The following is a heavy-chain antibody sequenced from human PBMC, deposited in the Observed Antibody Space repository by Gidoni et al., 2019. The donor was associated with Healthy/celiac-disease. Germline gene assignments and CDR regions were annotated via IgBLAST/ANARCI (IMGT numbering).Heavy chain of an antibody. CDR3: ARVVDGTTGDDYYGMDV. CDR1: GAIVSSNSAP. CDR2: TYYRSKWYN. D-gene: IGHD1-7*01. V-gene: IGHV6-1*01. J-gene: IGHJ6*02. Sequence: QVQLQQSGPGLVKPSQTLSLTCAISGAIVSSNSAPWNWIRQSPSRVLEWLGRTYYRSKWYNDYAVSVKSRITINPDTSKNQFSLQLNSVTPEDTAVYYCARVVDGTTGDDYYGMDVWGQGTTVTVSS.